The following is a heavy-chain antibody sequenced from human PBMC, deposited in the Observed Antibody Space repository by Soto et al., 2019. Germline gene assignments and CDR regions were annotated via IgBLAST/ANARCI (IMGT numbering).Heavy chain of an antibody. Sequence: QVQLVQSGADVQRPGASVRVSCKPSGYPFTDLYIHWVRLAPGLGLEWMGWIDPRSGASRKTQKFQGRVTLTRDTSTSTVYMELFSLRSDDTAVDYCARDNYCPLEYWGQGTLVTVSS. CDR2: IDPRSGAS. D-gene: IGHD2-15*01. CDR1: GYPFTDLY. J-gene: IGHJ4*02. V-gene: IGHV1-2*02. CDR3: ARDNYCPLEY.